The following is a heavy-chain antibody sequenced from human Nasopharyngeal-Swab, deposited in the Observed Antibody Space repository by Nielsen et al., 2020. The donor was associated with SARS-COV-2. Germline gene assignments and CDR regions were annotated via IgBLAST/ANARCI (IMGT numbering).Heavy chain of an antibody. J-gene: IGHJ2*01. D-gene: IGHD2-15*01. CDR1: GGSFSAYY. Sequence: SETLSLTCAVYGGSFSAYYWSWICQPPGKGLGWIGEINHSGSTNYNPSLKSRVTISIDTSKNKFSQKLSSVTAADTAVYYCARGGNCSGGSCYSKWRSIWYFDLWGRGTLVTVSS. CDR3: ARGGNCSGGSCYSKWRSIWYFDL. CDR2: INHSGST. V-gene: IGHV4-34*01.